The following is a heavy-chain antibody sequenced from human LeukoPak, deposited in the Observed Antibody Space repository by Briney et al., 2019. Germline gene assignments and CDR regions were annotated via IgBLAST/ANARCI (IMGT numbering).Heavy chain of an antibody. D-gene: IGHD4-23*01. CDR2: IYYSGST. Sequence: PSETLSLTCTVSGGSMSTYYWSWIRQPPGKGLEWIGYIYYSGSTNYNPSLKSRVTISVDTSKNQFSLKLNSVTAADTAVYYCARGTTVVTSWFDPWGQGTLVTVSS. V-gene: IGHV4-59*01. CDR3: ARGTTVVTSWFDP. J-gene: IGHJ5*02. CDR1: GGSMSTYY.